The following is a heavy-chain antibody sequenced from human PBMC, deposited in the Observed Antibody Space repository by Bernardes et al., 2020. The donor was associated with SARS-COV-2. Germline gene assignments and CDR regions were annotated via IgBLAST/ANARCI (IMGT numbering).Heavy chain of an antibody. J-gene: IGHJ4*02. CDR1: GFTFSSYW. D-gene: IGHD5-12*01. V-gene: IGHV3-7*04. CDR3: VRDGGSSGYDLLDN. Sequence: GGSLRLSCAASGFTFSSYWMSWVRQAPGKGLEWVANIRRDGSAKNYVDSVRGRFTVSRDNANNLLYLQMNGLTYEDTALYFCVRDGGSSGYDLLDNWGQGTLVTVSS. CDR2: IRRDGSAK.